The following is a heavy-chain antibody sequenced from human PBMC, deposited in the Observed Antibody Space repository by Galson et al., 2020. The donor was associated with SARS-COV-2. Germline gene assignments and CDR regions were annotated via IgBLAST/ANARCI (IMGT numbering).Heavy chain of an antibody. CDR3: ARGGWGGDFIDY. D-gene: IGHD2-21*01. Sequence: SETLSLTCSVSGGSISSGGYQWCWIRQPPGKGLEWIGYIFSGGSAYYNPSHKSRITISVDTSKNRFSLNLNSVTAADTAVYFCARGGWGGDFIDYWGQGALVTVFS. CDR1: GGSISSGGYQ. V-gene: IGHV4-30-4*08. CDR2: IFSGGSA. J-gene: IGHJ4*02.